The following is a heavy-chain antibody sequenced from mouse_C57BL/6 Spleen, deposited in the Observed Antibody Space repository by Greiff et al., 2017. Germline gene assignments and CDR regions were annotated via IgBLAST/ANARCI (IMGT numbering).Heavy chain of an antibody. CDR3: ARREDYYGSSYALLFDY. CDR2: IDPSDSYT. D-gene: IGHD1-1*01. Sequence: QVQLQQPGAELVMPGASVKLSCKASGYTFTSYWMHWVKQRPGQGLEWIGEIDPSDSYTNYNQKFKGKSTLTVDKSSSTAYMQLSSLTSEDSAVYYCARREDYYGSSYALLFDYWGQGTTLTVSS. V-gene: IGHV1-69*01. J-gene: IGHJ2*01. CDR1: GYTFTSYW.